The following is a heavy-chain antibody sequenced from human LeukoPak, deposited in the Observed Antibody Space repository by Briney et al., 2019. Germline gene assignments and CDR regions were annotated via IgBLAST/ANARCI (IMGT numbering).Heavy chain of an antibody. CDR1: GFTFINYW. Sequence: GSLRLSSAASGFTFINYWMHWVRQAPGEGLVWVSPINNDGSTTTYSDSVKGRFTISRDNAKNTLYLHVNSLRAEDTAVYYCARGGFCSGADCRGSFDYWGQGSLVTVSS. CDR2: INNDGSTT. V-gene: IGHV3-74*01. J-gene: IGHJ4*02. D-gene: IGHD2-15*01. CDR3: ARGGFCSGADCRGSFDY.